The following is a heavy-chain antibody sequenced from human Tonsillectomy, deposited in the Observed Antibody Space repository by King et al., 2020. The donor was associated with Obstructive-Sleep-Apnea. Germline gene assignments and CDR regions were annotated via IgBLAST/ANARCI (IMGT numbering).Heavy chain of an antibody. CDR1: GFIFSTYA. CDR3: ARDSFGMDV. J-gene: IGHJ6*02. Sequence: VQLVESGGGVVQPGRSLRLSCAASGFIFSTYAMHWVRQAPGKGLEWVAVISYDGSNKYYAASVKGRFTISRDNSKNTLYLQMNSLRAEDTAVYYCARDSFGMDVWGQGTTVTVSS. V-gene: IGHV3-30*04. CDR2: ISYDGSNK.